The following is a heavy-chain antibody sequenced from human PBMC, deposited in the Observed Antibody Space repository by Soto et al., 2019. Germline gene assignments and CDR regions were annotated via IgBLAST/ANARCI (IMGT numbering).Heavy chain of an antibody. Sequence: GVSLRLSCSASGFTFSSYAMSWVRQAPGKGLEWVSAISGSGGSTYYADSVKGRFTISRDNSKNTLYLQMNSLRAEDTAVYYCAKDKGERYFDWLSHQIDYWGKGTLVNVSS. J-gene: IGHJ4*02. D-gene: IGHD3-9*01. V-gene: IGHV3-23*01. CDR2: ISGSGGST. CDR3: AKDKGERYFDWLSHQIDY. CDR1: GFTFSSYA.